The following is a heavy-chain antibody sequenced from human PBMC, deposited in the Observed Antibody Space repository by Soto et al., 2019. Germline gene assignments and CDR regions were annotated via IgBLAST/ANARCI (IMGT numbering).Heavy chain of an antibody. J-gene: IGHJ4*02. Sequence: QVQLVQSGAEVKKPGSSVKVSCKASGGTFNSYSINWVRQAPGQGLEWMGRITPILGIANYAQKFQGRVTITADKSTSTAYMELSSLRSDDTAVYYCARDPYGDYSGYWGQGTLVTVSS. CDR2: ITPILGIA. CDR3: ARDPYGDYSGY. CDR1: GGTFNSYS. D-gene: IGHD4-17*01. V-gene: IGHV1-69*08.